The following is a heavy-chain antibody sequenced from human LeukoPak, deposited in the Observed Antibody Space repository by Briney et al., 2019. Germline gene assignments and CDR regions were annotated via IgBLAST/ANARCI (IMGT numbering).Heavy chain of an antibody. J-gene: IGHJ4*02. V-gene: IGHV4-59*01. Sequence: PSETLSLTCTVSGGSISSYYWSWIRQPPGKGLEWIGYIYYSGSTYYNPSLKSRVTISVDTSKNQFSLKLSSVTAADTAVYYCARGPYSGSYEFDYWGQGTLVTVSS. CDR2: IYYSGST. CDR1: GGSISSYY. D-gene: IGHD1-26*01. CDR3: ARGPYSGSYEFDY.